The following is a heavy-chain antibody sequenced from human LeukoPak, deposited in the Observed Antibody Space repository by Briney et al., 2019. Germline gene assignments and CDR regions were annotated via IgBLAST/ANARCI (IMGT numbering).Heavy chain of an antibody. CDR2: IIPIFGTA. CDR1: GGTFSSYA. J-gene: IGHJ3*02. V-gene: IGHV1-69*05. Sequence: GASVKVSCKASGGTFSSYAISWVRQAPGQGLEWMGGIIPIFGTASYAQKFQGRVTITTDESTSTAYMELSSLRSEDTAVYYCAREGSRGFDAFDIWGQGTMVTVSS. CDR3: AREGSRGFDAFDI.